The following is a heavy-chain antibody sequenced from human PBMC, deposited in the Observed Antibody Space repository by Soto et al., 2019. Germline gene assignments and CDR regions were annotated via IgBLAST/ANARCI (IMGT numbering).Heavy chain of an antibody. Sequence: QEQLAESGGGVVQPGRSLRLSCAASGSIFSGFGMHWVRQAPGKGLEWVAVIWYDGSNKYYADSVKGRVTISSDNSKNMVYVQMDSLRAEDTALYYCARDGIGGTAVRGFCDYWGQGTLVTVSS. CDR3: ARDGIGGTAVRGFCDY. CDR2: IWYDGSNK. CDR1: GSIFSGFG. V-gene: IGHV3-33*01. J-gene: IGHJ4*02. D-gene: IGHD1-1*01.